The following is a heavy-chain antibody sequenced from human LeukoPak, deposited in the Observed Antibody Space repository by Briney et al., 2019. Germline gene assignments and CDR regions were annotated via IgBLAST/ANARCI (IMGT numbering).Heavy chain of an antibody. D-gene: IGHD6-19*01. CDR2: IYSGGST. J-gene: IGHJ6*02. Sequence: GGSLRLSCAASGFTVSSNYMSWVRQAPGKGLEWVSVIYSGGSTYYADSVKGRFTISRDNSKNTLYLRMNSLRAEDTAVYYCARGDPDSSGWYRHYYYYGMDVWGQGTTVTVSS. V-gene: IGHV3-66*01. CDR1: GFTVSSNY. CDR3: ARGDPDSSGWYRHYYYYGMDV.